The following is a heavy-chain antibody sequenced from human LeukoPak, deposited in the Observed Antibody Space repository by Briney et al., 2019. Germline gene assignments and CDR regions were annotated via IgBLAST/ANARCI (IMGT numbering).Heavy chain of an antibody. Sequence: SETLSLTCTVSGASISSYSWSWIRQPAGKGLEWIGRIYTSGNTNYNPSLKSRVTMSLDTSKNQFSLKLSSVTAADTAVYYCARPSLDYGGIDAFDFWGQGTLVTVSS. V-gene: IGHV4-4*07. D-gene: IGHD4-23*01. CDR2: IYTSGNT. J-gene: IGHJ3*01. CDR1: GASISSYS. CDR3: ARPSLDYGGIDAFDF.